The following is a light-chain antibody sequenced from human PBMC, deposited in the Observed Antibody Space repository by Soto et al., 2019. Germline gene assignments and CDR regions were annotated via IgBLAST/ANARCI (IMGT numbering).Light chain of an antibody. J-gene: IGKJ4*01. CDR3: RRGCHPPLT. V-gene: IGKV3-11*01. CDR2: DAF. CDR1: QSVSSY. Sequence: EIVLTQSPATLSLSPGARATLSCRASQSVSSYLAWYQQKPGQAPRLLIFDAFNRATGIPARFSGSGSGTDLTISISRLEHSDVDVYHLRRGCHPPLTFGGGTKVEIK.